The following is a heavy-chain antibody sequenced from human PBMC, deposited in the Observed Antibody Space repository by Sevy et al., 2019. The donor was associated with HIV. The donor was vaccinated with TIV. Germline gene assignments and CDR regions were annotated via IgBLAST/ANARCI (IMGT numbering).Heavy chain of an antibody. J-gene: IGHJ4*02. D-gene: IGHD6-13*01. CDR3: AKAQQQLVLGDY. V-gene: IGHV3-33*06. CDR1: GFTFSSYG. Sequence: GGSLRLSCAASGFTFSSYGMHWVRQAPGKGLEWVADIWYDGSNKYYADSVKGRFTISRDNSKNTLYLQMNSLRAEDTAVYYCAKAQQQLVLGDYWGQGTLVTVSS. CDR2: IWYDGSNK.